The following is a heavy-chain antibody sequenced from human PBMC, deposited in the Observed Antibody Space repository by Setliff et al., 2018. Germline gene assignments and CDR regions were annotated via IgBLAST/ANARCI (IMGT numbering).Heavy chain of an antibody. CDR3: SRFGLYYEAVYGGGDYYYYGMDV. V-gene: IGHV1-18*01. D-gene: IGHD3-16*01. J-gene: IGHJ6*02. CDR2: ISGYNGNT. Sequence: ASVKVSCKASGYTFTSYGFSWVRQAPGQGLEWKGWISGYNGNTNYAQKAQGRVTMTTDTSTGTIYMELRSLRADDTAVYYCSRFGLYYEAVYGGGDYYYYGMDVWGQGTTVTVSS. CDR1: GYTFTSYG.